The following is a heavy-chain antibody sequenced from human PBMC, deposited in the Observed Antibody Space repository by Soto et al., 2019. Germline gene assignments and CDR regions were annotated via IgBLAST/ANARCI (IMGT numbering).Heavy chain of an antibody. J-gene: IGHJ4*02. CDR3: ARGSIYCSSTSCYFDY. V-gene: IGHV7-4-1*02. CDR1: GYTFTSYA. CDR2: INTNTGNP. D-gene: IGHD2-2*01. Sequence: ASVKVSCKASGYTFTSYAMNWVRQAPGQGLEWMGWINTNTGNPTYAQGFTGGFVFSLDTSVSTEYLQISSLKAEDTAVYYCARGSIYCSSTSCYFDYWGQGTLVTVSS.